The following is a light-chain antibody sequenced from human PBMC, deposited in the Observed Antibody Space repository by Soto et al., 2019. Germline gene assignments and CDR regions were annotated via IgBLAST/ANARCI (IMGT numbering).Light chain of an antibody. CDR1: QSVSTS. CDR2: DAS. CDR3: QGRDVCLT. V-gene: IGKV3-11*01. J-gene: IGKJ1*01. Sequence: IVLTQSPATLSLSPGERAALSCRASQSVSTSLAWYQHKPGQAPRLIIYDASKRAPGIPARFSGSGSGTDFTLTISSPEPEDFAVYYCQGRDVCLTFGHGTKVEIK.